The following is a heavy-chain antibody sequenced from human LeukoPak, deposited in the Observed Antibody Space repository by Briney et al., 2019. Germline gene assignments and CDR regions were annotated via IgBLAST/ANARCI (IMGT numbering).Heavy chain of an antibody. CDR3: AKRPVMYYFDY. CDR1: GFTFSDYY. Sequence: PGGSLRLSCAASGFTFSDYYMTWIRQAPGKGLEWVSYISGSGISIYYADSVKGRFTISRDNAKNSLHLQMNSLRAEDTAVYYCAKRPVMYYFDYWGQGTLVTVSS. D-gene: IGHD2-21*01. V-gene: IGHV3-11*01. CDR2: ISGSGISI. J-gene: IGHJ4*02.